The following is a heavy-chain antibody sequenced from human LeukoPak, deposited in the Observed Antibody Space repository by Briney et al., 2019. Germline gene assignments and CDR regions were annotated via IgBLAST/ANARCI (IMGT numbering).Heavy chain of an antibody. CDR1: GFTFSSYA. Sequence: GGSLRLSCAAPGFTFSSYAMHWVRQAPGKGLEWVAVISYDGSNKYYADSVKGRFTISRDNSKNTLYLQMNSLRAEDTAVYYCASLNYYDSSGYFEIRTFDYWGQGTLVTVSS. V-gene: IGHV3-30-3*01. CDR3: ASLNYYDSSGYFEIRTFDY. D-gene: IGHD3-22*01. J-gene: IGHJ4*02. CDR2: ISYDGSNK.